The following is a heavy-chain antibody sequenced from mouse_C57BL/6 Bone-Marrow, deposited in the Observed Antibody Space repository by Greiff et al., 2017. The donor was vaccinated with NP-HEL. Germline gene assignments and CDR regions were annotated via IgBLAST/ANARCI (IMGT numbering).Heavy chain of an antibody. CDR1: GFTFSDYG. CDR3: ARRGGWLLRNYFDY. J-gene: IGHJ2*01. D-gene: IGHD2-3*01. Sequence: EVKLVESGGGLVKPGGSLKLSCAASGFTFSDYGMHWVRQAPEKGLEWVAYISSGSSTIYYADTVKGRFTISRDNAKNTLFLQMTSLRSEDTAIYYCARRGGWLLRNYFDYWGQGTTLTVSS. V-gene: IGHV5-17*01. CDR2: ISSGSSTI.